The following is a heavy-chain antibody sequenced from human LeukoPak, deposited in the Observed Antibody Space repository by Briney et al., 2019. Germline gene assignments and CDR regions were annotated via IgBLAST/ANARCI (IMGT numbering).Heavy chain of an antibody. CDR1: GGSFSGYY. CDR3: ARAGYCSSTSCQPLHYYGSGSYYY. Sequence: PSETLSLTCAVYGGSFSGYYWSWIRQPPGKGLEWIVEINHSGSTNYNPSLKSRVTISVDTSKNQFSLKLSSVTAADTAVYYCARAGYCSSTSCQPLHYYGSGSYYYWGQGTLVTVSS. D-gene: IGHD2-2*01. J-gene: IGHJ4*02. CDR2: INHSGST. V-gene: IGHV4-34*01.